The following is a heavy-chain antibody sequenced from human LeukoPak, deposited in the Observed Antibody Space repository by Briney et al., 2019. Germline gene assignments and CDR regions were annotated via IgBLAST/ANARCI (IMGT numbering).Heavy chain of an antibody. CDR1: GFTFSDYY. CDR2: ISSSSSNI. J-gene: IGHJ6*02. CDR3: ARVSNFELWLVPDYYGMDV. D-gene: IGHD6-19*01. V-gene: IGHV3-11*04. Sequence: GGSLRLSCAASGFTFSDYYMSWIRQAPGKGLEWVSSISSSSSNIYYADSVKGRLAISRDNAKNSLYLQMNSLRAEDTAVYYCARVSNFELWLVPDYYGMDVWGQGTTVTVSS.